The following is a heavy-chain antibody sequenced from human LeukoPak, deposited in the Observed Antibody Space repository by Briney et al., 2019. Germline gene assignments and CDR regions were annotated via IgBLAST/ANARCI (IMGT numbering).Heavy chain of an antibody. D-gene: IGHD4-17*01. CDR1: GYTFTGYY. CDR3: ARAIDDGDYVGYYYYMDV. CDR2: INPNSGGT. J-gene: IGHJ6*03. V-gene: IGHV1-2*02. Sequence: GASVKVSCKASGYTFTGYYMHWVRQAPGQGLEWMGWINPNSGGTNYAQKFQGRVTMTRDTSISTAYMELSRLRSDDTAVYYCARAIDDGDYVGYYYYMDVWGKGNTVTISS.